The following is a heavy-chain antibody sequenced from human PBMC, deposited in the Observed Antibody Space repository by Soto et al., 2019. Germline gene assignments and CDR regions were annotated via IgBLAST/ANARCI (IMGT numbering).Heavy chain of an antibody. V-gene: IGHV1-69*06. CDR1: GGGNLRDYR. Sequence: QVQLVQSGAEVKEPGSSVKVSCKASGGGNLRDYRTTWVRRAPGQGLEWMGGIIPKLGSANYAKNFQGRVTITADKSTNTVYMELRSLRSDDTAVYYCARGGDGYSFGAVYWGQGTPVTVSS. CDR3: ARGGDGYSFGAVY. D-gene: IGHD2-21*01. J-gene: IGHJ4*02. CDR2: IIPKLGSA.